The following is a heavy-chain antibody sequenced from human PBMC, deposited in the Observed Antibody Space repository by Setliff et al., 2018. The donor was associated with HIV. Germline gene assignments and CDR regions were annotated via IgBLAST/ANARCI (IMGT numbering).Heavy chain of an antibody. D-gene: IGHD6-6*01. CDR3: ATNIAARPEGGFDF. J-gene: IGHJ4*02. CDR2: ISAYNGNT. Sequence: ASVKVSCKASGYTFTSYGISWVRQAPGQGLEWMGWISAYNGNTNYAQKLQGRVTMTTDTSTSTAYMELRSLRSDDTAVYYCATNIAARPEGGFDFWGQGTLVTVSS. CDR1: GYTFTSYG. V-gene: IGHV1-18*01.